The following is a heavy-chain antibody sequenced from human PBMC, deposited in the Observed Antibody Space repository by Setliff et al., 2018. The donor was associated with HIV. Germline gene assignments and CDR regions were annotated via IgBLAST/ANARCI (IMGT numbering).Heavy chain of an antibody. V-gene: IGHV1-2*02. CDR3: ARNTPGIVPRRVGFDP. CDR2: VNPNSGGT. Sequence: ASVKVSCKASGYTFTDYYIHWVRQAPGQGLQWMGWVNPNSGGTNSAQEFQGRVTMTRDTSISTAYVELTWLKPDDTAVYYCARNTPGIVPRRVGFDPWGQGTLVTVSS. J-gene: IGHJ5*02. D-gene: IGHD1-26*01. CDR1: GYTFTDYY.